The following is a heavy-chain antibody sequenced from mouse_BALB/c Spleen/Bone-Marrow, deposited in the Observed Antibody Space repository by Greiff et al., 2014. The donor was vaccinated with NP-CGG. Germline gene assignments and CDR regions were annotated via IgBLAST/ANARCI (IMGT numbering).Heavy chain of an antibody. CDR3: ARDWDWYFDV. CDR2: IHPGSGGT. D-gene: IGHD4-1*01. Sequence: VHLVESGAELVRPGTSVKVSCKASGYAFSNYLIEWVKQRPGQGLEWIGVIHPGSGGTNYNEKFKGRATLTADKSSSTAYMQLSSLTSDDSAVYFCARDWDWYFDVWGAGTTVTVSS. V-gene: IGHV1-54*01. CDR1: GYAFSNYL. J-gene: IGHJ1*01.